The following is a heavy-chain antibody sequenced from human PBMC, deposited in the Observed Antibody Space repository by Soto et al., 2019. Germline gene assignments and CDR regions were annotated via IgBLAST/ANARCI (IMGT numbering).Heavy chain of an antibody. CDR2: IYHSGST. J-gene: IGHJ3*02. CDR3: ARQELELRYGAFDI. Sequence: PSETLSLTCAVSGYSISSGYYWGWIRQPPGKGLEWIGSIYHSGSTYYNPSLKSRVTISVDTSKNQFSLKLSSVTAADTAVYYCARQELELRYGAFDIWGQGTMVTVSS. D-gene: IGHD1-7*01. V-gene: IGHV4-38-2*01. CDR1: GYSISSGYY.